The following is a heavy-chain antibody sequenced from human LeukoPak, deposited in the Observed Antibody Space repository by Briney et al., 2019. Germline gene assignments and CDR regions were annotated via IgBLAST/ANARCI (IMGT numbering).Heavy chain of an antibody. CDR3: ARWPGYCSSTSCYGYYYGMDV. V-gene: IGHV1-8*01. D-gene: IGHD2-2*01. CDR1: GYTFTSYD. J-gene: IGHJ6*02. CDR2: MNPNSGNT. Sequence: GASVKVSCKASGYTFTSYDINWVRQATGQGLEWMGRMNPNSGNTGYAQKFQGRVTMTRNTSISTAYMELSSLRSEDTAVYYCARWPGYCSSTSCYGYYYGMDVWGQGTTVTVSS.